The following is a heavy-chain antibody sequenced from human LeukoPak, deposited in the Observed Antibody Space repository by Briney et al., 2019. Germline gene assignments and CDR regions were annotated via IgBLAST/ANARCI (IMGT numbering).Heavy chain of an antibody. J-gene: IGHJ4*02. CDR2: ISSSSSYI. CDR1: GFTFSSYS. Sequence: GGSLRLSCAASGFTFSSYSMNWVRQAPGKGLEWVSSISSSSSYIYYADSVKGRFTISRDNAKNSLYLQMNSLRAEDTAVYYCVRDFIAVAGTGDWGQGTLVTVSS. V-gene: IGHV3-21*01. D-gene: IGHD6-19*01. CDR3: VRDFIAVAGTGD.